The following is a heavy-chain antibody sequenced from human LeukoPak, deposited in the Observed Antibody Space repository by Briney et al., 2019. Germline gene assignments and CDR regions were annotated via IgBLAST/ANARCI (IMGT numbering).Heavy chain of an antibody. D-gene: IGHD3-3*01. CDR2: FDPEDGET. CDR3: ATVGGLRFLEWSPQ. J-gene: IGHJ3*01. V-gene: IGHV1-24*01. Sequence: APVKVSCKVSGYTLTELSMHWVRQAPGKGLEWMGGFDPEDGETIYAQKFQGRVTMTEDTSTDTAYMELSSLRSEDTAVYYCATVGGLRFLEWSPQWGQGTMVTVSS. CDR1: GYTLTELS.